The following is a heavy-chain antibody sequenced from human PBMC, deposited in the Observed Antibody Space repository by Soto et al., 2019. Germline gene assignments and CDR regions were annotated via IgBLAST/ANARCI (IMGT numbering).Heavy chain of an antibody. Sequence: GGSLRLSCAASGFTFSSYAMHWVRQAPGKGLEWVAVISYDGSNKYYADSVKGRFTISRDNSKNTLYLQMNSLRAEDTAVYYCASDDDYSYGYAGPRDYWGQGTLVTV. D-gene: IGHD5-18*01. J-gene: IGHJ4*02. CDR1: GFTFSSYA. CDR2: ISYDGSNK. V-gene: IGHV3-30-3*01. CDR3: ASDDDYSYGYAGPRDY.